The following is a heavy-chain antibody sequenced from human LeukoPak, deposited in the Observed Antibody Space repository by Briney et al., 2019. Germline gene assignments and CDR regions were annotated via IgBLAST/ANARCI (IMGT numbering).Heavy chain of an antibody. D-gene: IGHD6-13*01. V-gene: IGHV4-59*11. Sequence: SETLSLTCAVSGGSISSHYWSWIPQPPGKGLEWIWDIYYSGSTNYNPSLKSRVTISVDTSKNKFSLKLSSVTAADTAVYYCARVFKGGSSWYGGFDYWGQGTLVTVSS. CDR2: IYYSGST. J-gene: IGHJ4*02. CDR3: ARVFKGGSSWYGGFDY. CDR1: GGSISSHY.